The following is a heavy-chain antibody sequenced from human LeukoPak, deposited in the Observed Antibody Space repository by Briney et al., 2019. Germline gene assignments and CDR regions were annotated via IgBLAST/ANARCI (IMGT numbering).Heavy chain of an antibody. Sequence: GGSLRLSCAASGFTFSSYAMSWVRQAPGKGLEWVSAISGSGGSTYYADSVKGRFTISRDNSKNTLYLQMNSLRAEDTAVYYCAKNIAESVRTSYFDYWGQGTLVTVSS. D-gene: IGHD6-13*01. CDR3: AKNIAESVRTSYFDY. CDR2: ISGSGGST. J-gene: IGHJ4*02. CDR1: GFTFSSYA. V-gene: IGHV3-23*01.